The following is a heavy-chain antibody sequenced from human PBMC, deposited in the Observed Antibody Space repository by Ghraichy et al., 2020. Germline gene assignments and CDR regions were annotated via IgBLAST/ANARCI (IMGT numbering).Heavy chain of an antibody. J-gene: IGHJ6*02. CDR1: GGSISSSSYY. V-gene: IGHV4-39*01. CDR3: ARSNDFWSGYYRDFYYYYGMDV. D-gene: IGHD3-3*01. CDR2: IYYSGST. Sequence: LSLTCTVSGGSISSSSYYWGWIRQPPGKGLEWIGSIYYSGSTYYNPSLKSRVTISVDTSNNQFSLKLSSVTAADTAVYYCARSNDFWSGYYRDFYYYYGMDVWGQGTTVTVSS.